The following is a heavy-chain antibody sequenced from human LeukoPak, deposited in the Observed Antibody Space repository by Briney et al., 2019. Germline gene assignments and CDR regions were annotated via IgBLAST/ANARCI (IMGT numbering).Heavy chain of an antibody. D-gene: IGHD6-19*01. CDR1: GFTFSTYS. V-gene: IGHV3-23*01. Sequence: GWSLRLSCAASGFTFSTYSMTWVRQGPGKGLEWVSSIYPNGGSTFYADSVKGRFTISRDNSKNTLYLQMSSLRTEDTAIYYCTKDVVPDSGWDLDYWGQGTLVTVSS. J-gene: IGHJ4*02. CDR3: TKDVVPDSGWDLDY. CDR2: IYPNGGST.